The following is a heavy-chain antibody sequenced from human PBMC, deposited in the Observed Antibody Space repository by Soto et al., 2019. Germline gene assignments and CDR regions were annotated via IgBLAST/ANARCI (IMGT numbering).Heavy chain of an antibody. CDR1: GYTFTSYA. Sequence: QVQLVQSGAEVKKPGASVKVSCKASGYTFTSYAMHWVRQAPGQRLEWMGWINAGNGNTKYSQKFQGRVTITRDTSASTAYMELSSLRSEDTAVYYCARARSGRFGVHDAFDIWGQGTMVTVSS. CDR2: INAGNGNT. CDR3: ARARSGRFGVHDAFDI. V-gene: IGHV1-3*01. D-gene: IGHD3-3*01. J-gene: IGHJ3*02.